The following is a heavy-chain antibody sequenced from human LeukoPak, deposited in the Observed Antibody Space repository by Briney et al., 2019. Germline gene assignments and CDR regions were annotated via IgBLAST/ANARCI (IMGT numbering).Heavy chain of an antibody. CDR2: ISGSGGST. D-gene: IGHD4-17*01. CDR1: GFTFSSYA. Sequence: PGGSLRLSCAASGFTFSSYAMSWVRQAPGKGLEWVSAISGSGGSTYYADSVKGRSTISRDNSKNTLYLQMNSLRAEDTAVYYCARDYADYVGYFFFDYWGQGTLVTVSS. V-gene: IGHV3-23*01. J-gene: IGHJ4*02. CDR3: ARDYADYVGYFFFDY.